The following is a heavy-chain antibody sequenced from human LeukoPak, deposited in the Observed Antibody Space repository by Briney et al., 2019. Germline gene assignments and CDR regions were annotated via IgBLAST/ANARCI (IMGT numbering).Heavy chain of an antibody. Sequence: PGGSLRLSCAASGFTFSSYWMHWVRQAPGKGLVWVSRINSDGGSTSYADSVKGRFTISRDNAKNTLYLQMNSLRAEDTAVYYCARENDYGDYVCDYWGQGTLVTVSS. CDR1: GFTFSSYW. V-gene: IGHV3-74*01. J-gene: IGHJ4*02. CDR3: ARENDYGDYVCDY. CDR2: INSDGGST. D-gene: IGHD4-17*01.